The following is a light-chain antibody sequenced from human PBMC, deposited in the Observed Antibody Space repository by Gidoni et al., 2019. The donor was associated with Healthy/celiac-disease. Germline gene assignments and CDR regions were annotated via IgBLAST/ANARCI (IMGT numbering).Light chain of an antibody. CDR1: KLGDKS. CDR2: QDS. CDR3: QAWDSSTSGV. Sequence: SYELTQPHSVSVSPGQTASITCSGDKLGDKSACWSQQTPGQSPVLVIYQDSKRPSGIPERFSGSNSGPPAPLTISGPQAMDEADYYCQAWDSSTSGVFGGGTKLTVL. J-gene: IGLJ3*02. V-gene: IGLV3-1*01.